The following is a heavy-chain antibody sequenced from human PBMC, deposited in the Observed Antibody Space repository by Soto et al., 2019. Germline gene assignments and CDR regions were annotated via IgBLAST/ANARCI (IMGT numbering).Heavy chain of an antibody. CDR3: ARDTYPTIARGYYGMDV. D-gene: IGHD3-10*01. CDR1: GFTFSSYG. CDR2: IWYDGSNK. V-gene: IGHV3-33*01. J-gene: IGHJ6*02. Sequence: GSLRLSCAASGFTFSSYGMHWVGQAPGKGLEWVAVIWYDGSNKYYADSVKGRFTISRDNSKNTLYLQMNSLRAEDTAVYYCARDTYPTIARGYYGMDVWGQGTTVTVSS.